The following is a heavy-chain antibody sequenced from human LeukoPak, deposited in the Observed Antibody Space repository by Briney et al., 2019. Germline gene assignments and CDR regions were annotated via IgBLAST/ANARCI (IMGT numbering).Heavy chain of an antibody. D-gene: IGHD3-3*01. CDR3: ATALRFLEWPDAFDI. CDR1: GYTLTELS. CDR2: FDPEDGET. J-gene: IGHJ3*02. Sequence: ASVKVSCKVSGYTLTELSMHWVRQAPGKGLEWMGGFDPEDGETIYAQKFQGRVTMTEDTSTDTAYMELSSLRSEDTAVYYCATALRFLEWPDAFDIWGXXXXXTVXS. V-gene: IGHV1-24*01.